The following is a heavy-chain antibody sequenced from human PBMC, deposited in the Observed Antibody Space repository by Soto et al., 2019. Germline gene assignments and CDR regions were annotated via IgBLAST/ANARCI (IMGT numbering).Heavy chain of an antibody. V-gene: IGHV3-33*01. J-gene: IGHJ6*02. CDR3: ARKGHCSGGSCYQYYYYGMDV. Sequence: QVQLVESGGGVVRPGRSLRLSCAASGFTFSSYGMHWVRQAPGKGLEWVAVIWYDGSNKYYADSVKGRFTISRDNSKNTLYRQMNSLRAEDTAVYYCARKGHCSGGSCYQYYYYGMDVWGQGTTVTVSS. CDR2: IWYDGSNK. CDR1: GFTFSSYG. D-gene: IGHD2-15*01.